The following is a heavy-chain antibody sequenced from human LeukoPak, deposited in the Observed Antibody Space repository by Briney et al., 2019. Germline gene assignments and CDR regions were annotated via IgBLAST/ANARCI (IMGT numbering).Heavy chain of an antibody. J-gene: IGHJ4*02. CDR1: GFTFGDYA. CDR3: SRDYGRSSSVYYFDY. D-gene: IGHD6-6*01. CDR2: IRSKAYGGTT. Sequence: GRSLRLSCKASGFTFGDYAMSWVRRAPGKGLEWVGFIRSKAYGGTTEYAASVKGRFTMSRDDSKSIAYLQMNSLKTEDTAVYYCSRDYGRSSSVYYFDYWGQGTLVTVSS. V-gene: IGHV3-49*04.